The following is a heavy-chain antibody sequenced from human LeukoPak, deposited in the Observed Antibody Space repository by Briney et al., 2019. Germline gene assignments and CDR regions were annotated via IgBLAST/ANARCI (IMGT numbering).Heavy chain of an antibody. Sequence: ASVMVSCKASSYTFTSYGISWVRQAPGQGLEWMGGISAYNGNTNYAQKLQGRVTMTTDTSTSTAYMELRSLRSDDTAVYYCARASSSWYVSLYHFDYWGQGTLVTVSS. V-gene: IGHV1-18*01. CDR2: ISAYNGNT. J-gene: IGHJ4*02. CDR3: ARASSSWYVSLYHFDY. D-gene: IGHD6-13*01. CDR1: SYTFTSYG.